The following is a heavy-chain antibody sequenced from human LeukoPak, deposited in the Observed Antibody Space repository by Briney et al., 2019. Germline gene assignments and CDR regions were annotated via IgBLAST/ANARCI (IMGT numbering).Heavy chain of an antibody. CDR1: GGSISSYY. D-gene: IGHD2-2*01. Sequence: SETLSLTCTVSGGSISSYYWSWIRQPAGKGLEWIGRIHTSGSTNYNPSLKSRVTMSVDTSKNQFSLKLSSVTAADTAVYYCARETVAPYCSSTSCYYYYMDVWGKGTTVTVSS. CDR2: IHTSGST. V-gene: IGHV4-4*07. J-gene: IGHJ6*03. CDR3: ARETVAPYCSSTSCYYYYMDV.